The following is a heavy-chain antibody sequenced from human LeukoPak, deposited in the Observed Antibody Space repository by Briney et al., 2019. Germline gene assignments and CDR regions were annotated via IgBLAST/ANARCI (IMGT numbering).Heavy chain of an antibody. J-gene: IGHJ6*02. CDR3: ARAFPYCSGGSCYLGSYYYGMDV. CDR1: GYTFTSYD. CDR2: MNPNSGNT. Sequence: GASVKVSCKASGYTFTSYDINWVRQATGQGLEWMGWMNPNSGNTGYAQKFQGRVTMTRNTSISTAYMELSSLRSEDTAVYYCARAFPYCSGGSCYLGSYYYGMDVWGQGTTVTVSS. V-gene: IGHV1-8*01. D-gene: IGHD2-15*01.